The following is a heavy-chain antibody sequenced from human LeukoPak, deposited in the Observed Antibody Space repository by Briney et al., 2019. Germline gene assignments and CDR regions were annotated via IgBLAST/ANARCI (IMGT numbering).Heavy chain of an antibody. J-gene: IGHJ4*02. CDR2: IVGSAGTT. CDR3: AKDDDSSVYYYPDY. Sequence: GGSLRLSCVASGFTFTNYAMSWVRQAPGKGLEWVSSIVGSAGTTSHADSVKGRFTISRDNSKNTLYLQMNSLRAEDTAVYYCAKDDDSSVYYYPDYWGQGSLVTVSS. CDR1: GFTFTNYA. D-gene: IGHD3-22*01. V-gene: IGHV3-23*01.